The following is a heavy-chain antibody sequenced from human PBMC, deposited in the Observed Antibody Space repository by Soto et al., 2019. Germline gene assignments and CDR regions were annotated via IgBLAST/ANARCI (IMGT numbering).Heavy chain of an antibody. CDR2: INKNGGTV. Sequence: GGSLRLSCSVFVVTLSSYEMNWFRHAPGKGLEWVSYINKNGGTVSYADSVKGRFTISRDNAENSLHLQMNSLRAEDTAVYYCATGVWYYFDYWGQGALVTVSS. D-gene: IGHD2-21*01. J-gene: IGHJ4*02. CDR3: ATGVWYYFDY. V-gene: IGHV3-48*03. CDR1: VVTLSSYE.